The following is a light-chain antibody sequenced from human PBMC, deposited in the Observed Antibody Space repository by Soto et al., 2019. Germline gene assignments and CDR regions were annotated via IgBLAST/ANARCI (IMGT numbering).Light chain of an antibody. CDR2: AAS. CDR1: QGIKNY. V-gene: IGKV1-27*01. CDR3: QRYYNAPFT. J-gene: IGKJ4*01. Sequence: DIPVTQYPSSLSASVGDRVTITCRASQGIKNYLAWYQQKPGEIPKLLIYAASTLEAGIPPRFSGSGSGTDFLLTINNLQPEDVATYYCQRYYNAPFTFGGGTKVEIK.